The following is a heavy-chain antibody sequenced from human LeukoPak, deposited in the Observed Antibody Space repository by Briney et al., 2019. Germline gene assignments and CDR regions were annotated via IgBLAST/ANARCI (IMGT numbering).Heavy chain of an antibody. CDR2: ISGSGTRT. CDR3: AKAPTKEEEWLLLNYFDY. CDR1: GFTFSSYA. Sequence: GGSLRLSCAASGFTFSSYAMTWVRQAPGKGLEWVSAISGSGTRTYYADSVKGRFTISRDNSKNTLYLQMNSLRAEDTAVYYCAKAPTKEEEWLLLNYFDYWGQGTLVTVSS. J-gene: IGHJ4*02. D-gene: IGHD3-22*01. V-gene: IGHV3-23*01.